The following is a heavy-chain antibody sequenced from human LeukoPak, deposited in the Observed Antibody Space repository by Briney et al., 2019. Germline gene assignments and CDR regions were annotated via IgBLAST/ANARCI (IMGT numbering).Heavy chain of an antibody. CDR2: IYHSGST. D-gene: IGHD3-10*01. V-gene: IGHV4-38-2*02. J-gene: IGHJ5*02. CDR3: AGGLLWFGENWFDP. Sequence: PSETLSLTCTVSGYSISSGYYWGWIRQPPGKGLEWIGSIYHSGSTYYNPSLKSRVTISVDTSKNQFSLKLSSVTAADTAVYYCAGGLLWFGENWFDPWGQGTLVTVSS. CDR1: GYSISSGYY.